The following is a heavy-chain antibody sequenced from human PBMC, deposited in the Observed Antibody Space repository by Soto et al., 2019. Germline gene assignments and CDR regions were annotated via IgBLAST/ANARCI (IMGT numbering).Heavy chain of an antibody. D-gene: IGHD5-12*01. Sequence: EVQMVETGGGLSQPGGSLRLSCAVSGFIVSSKYMTWVRQAPGKGLEWVSVIYTGGSTHYADSARGRFTISRDSSKNTLYLQMNSLGAEDAAVDYCTTDTGYWVDVWGQGTTVTVSS. CDR3: TTDTGYWVDV. CDR2: IYTGGST. V-gene: IGHV3-53*02. J-gene: IGHJ6*02. CDR1: GFIVSSKY.